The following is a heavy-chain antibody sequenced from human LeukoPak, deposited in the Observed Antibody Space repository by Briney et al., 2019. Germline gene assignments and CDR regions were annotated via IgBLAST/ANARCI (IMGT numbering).Heavy chain of an antibody. D-gene: IGHD1-26*01. CDR1: GGSISSYY. V-gene: IGHV4-59*08. J-gene: IGHJ4*02. CDR3: ARPGEDGGVDY. CDR2: IYYSEST. Sequence: SETLSLTCTVSGGSISSYYWSWIRQPPGKGLEWIGYIYYSESTNYNPSLKSRVTISVDTSKNQFSLKLSSVTAADTAVYYCARPGEDGGVDYWGQGTLVTVSS.